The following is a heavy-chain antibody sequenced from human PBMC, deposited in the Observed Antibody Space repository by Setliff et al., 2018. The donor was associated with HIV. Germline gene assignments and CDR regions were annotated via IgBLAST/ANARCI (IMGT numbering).Heavy chain of an antibody. J-gene: IGHJ3*02. Sequence: ASVKVSCKASGYTFTGYYMHWVRQAPGQGLEWVGRINPNSGDTNFAQKFQGRITMTRDTSISTAYLELNRLRSDDTAVYYRAREYDVLTGYYISAFDIWGQGTMVTVSS. CDR2: INPNSGDT. CDR1: GYTFTGYY. V-gene: IGHV1-2*06. D-gene: IGHD3-9*01. CDR3: AREYDVLTGYYISAFDI.